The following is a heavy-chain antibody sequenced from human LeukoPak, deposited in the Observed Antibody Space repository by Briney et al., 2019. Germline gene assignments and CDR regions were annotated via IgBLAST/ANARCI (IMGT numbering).Heavy chain of an antibody. Sequence: GGSLRLSCAASGFTFSDYYMSWIRQAPGKGLEWVAYISSSGSTIYYADSVKGRFTISRDNATNSLYLQMNSLRAEDTAVYYCARDSRGAYCGGDCYHNFDYWGQGTLVTVSS. V-gene: IGHV3-11*01. CDR1: GFTFSDYY. CDR2: ISSSGSTI. J-gene: IGHJ4*02. CDR3: ARDSRGAYCGGDCYHNFDY. D-gene: IGHD2-21*02.